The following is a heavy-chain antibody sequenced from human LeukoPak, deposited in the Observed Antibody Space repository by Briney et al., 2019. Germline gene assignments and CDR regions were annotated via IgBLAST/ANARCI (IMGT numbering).Heavy chain of an antibody. J-gene: IGHJ4*02. D-gene: IGHD2/OR15-2a*01. CDR3: TRENRPFCPFAF. Sequence: SDTLSLTCGVSGGSIDITNYRGWVRQAPGKGLEWIGEISHDGTTNYRPSLRSRVAMSFDRANNQFSLSLTSVTAADTAVYYCTRENRPFCPFAFWGQGVLVTVSS. CDR2: ISHDGTT. CDR1: GGSIDITNY. V-gene: IGHV4-4*02.